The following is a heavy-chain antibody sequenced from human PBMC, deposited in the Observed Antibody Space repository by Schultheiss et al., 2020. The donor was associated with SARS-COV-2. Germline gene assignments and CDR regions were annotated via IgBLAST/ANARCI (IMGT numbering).Heavy chain of an antibody. Sequence: GSLRLSCTVSGFTFSSYAMHWVRQAPGKGLEWVAVISYDGSNKYYADSVKGRFTISRDNSKNTLYLQMNSLRAEDTAVYYCASSYDFRGNYYYYGMDVWGQGTTVTVSS. CDR3: ASSYDFRGNYYYYGMDV. CDR1: GFTFSSYA. D-gene: IGHD3-3*01. CDR2: ISYDGSNK. J-gene: IGHJ6*02. V-gene: IGHV3-30*01.